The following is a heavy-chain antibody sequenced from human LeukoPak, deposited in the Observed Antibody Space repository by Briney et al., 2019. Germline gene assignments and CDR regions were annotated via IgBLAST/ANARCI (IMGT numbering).Heavy chain of an antibody. J-gene: IGHJ4*02. CDR3: AKDRTSDYDFWSGHFDY. CDR2: IHYDSTTE. CDR1: GFDFSSYG. D-gene: IGHD3-3*01. V-gene: IGHV3-30*02. Sequence: GGSLRLSCAASGFDFSSYGMHWVRQAPGKGLEWVAYIHYDSTTEDYADSLKGRFTISRDNSKDTLYLQMNSLRAEDTAVYYCAKDRTSDYDFWSGHFDYWGQGTLVTVSS.